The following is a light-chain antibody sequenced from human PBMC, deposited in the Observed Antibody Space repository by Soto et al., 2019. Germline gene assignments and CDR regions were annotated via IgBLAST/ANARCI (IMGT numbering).Light chain of an antibody. J-gene: IGKJ5*01. CDR1: KTIMTY. CDR3: QQYGTLPIT. V-gene: IGKV1-33*01. CDR2: DAS. Sequence: DIQITKSPSSLSASVGDRVTFTCLSNKTIMTYLKWYQEIQAKALKLLVFDASNLESRVPSRFSGSGSGRDCTFTISSLQPEDIATYYCQQYGTLPITFGQGTRLEIK.